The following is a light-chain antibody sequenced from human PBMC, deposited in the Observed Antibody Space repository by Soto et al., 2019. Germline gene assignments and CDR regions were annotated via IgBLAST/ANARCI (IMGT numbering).Light chain of an antibody. V-gene: IGKV3-20*01. CDR3: QQYGSSPLT. CDR1: QSVSSSY. Sequence: EIVLPQSPGTLSLSPGERATLSCRASQSVSSSYLAWYQQKPGQAPRFLIYGASSRATGIPDRFSGSGSGKDFTLTISRREPEEFAVYYCQQYGSSPLTLGGGTKVEIK. J-gene: IGKJ4*01. CDR2: GAS.